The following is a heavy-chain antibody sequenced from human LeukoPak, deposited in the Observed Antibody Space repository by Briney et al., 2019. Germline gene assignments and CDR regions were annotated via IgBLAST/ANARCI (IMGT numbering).Heavy chain of an antibody. J-gene: IGHJ4*02. V-gene: IGHV3-7*01. CDR3: ARDAEVVPAAIDYFDY. D-gene: IGHD2-2*02. CDR1: GFTFSSYW. Sequence: PGGSLRLSCAASGFTFSSYWMSWVRQAPGKGLEWVANIKQDGSEKYYVDSVKGRFTISRDNAKNSLYLQMSSLRADDTAVYYCARDAEVVPAAIDYFDYWGQGTLVTVSS. CDR2: IKQDGSEK.